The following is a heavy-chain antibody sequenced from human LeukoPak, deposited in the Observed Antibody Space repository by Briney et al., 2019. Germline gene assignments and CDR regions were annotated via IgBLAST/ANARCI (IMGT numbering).Heavy chain of an antibody. J-gene: IGHJ3*02. D-gene: IGHD2-2*01. Sequence: GGSLRLSCAASGFTFSSYAMYWVRQAPGKGLEWVAVISYDGSNKYYADSVKGRFTISRDNSKNTLYLQMNSLRAEDTAVYYCARDFVDVVVPAAIGAFDIWGQGTMVTVSS. V-gene: IGHV3-30-3*01. CDR3: ARDFVDVVVPAAIGAFDI. CDR1: GFTFSSYA. CDR2: ISYDGSNK.